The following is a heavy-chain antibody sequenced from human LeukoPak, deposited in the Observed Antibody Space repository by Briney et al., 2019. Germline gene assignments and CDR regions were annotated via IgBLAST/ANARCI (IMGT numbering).Heavy chain of an antibody. Sequence: ASVKVSCKGSGYTFTSYGISWVRQAPGQGLEWMGWISAYNGKTNNAQKLQGRVTMTTDTSTSTAYMELRSLRSDDTAVYYCAWFVELLFRNSSSHSLDYWGQGTLVTVSS. CDR3: AWFVELLFRNSSSHSLDY. D-gene: IGHD6-6*01. CDR2: ISAYNGKT. V-gene: IGHV1-18*04. J-gene: IGHJ4*02. CDR1: GYTFTSYG.